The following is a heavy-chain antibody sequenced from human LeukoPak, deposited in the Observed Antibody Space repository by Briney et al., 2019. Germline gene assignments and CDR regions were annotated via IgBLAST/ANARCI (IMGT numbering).Heavy chain of an antibody. D-gene: IGHD6-19*01. Sequence: ASVKVSCKVSGYTLTELSMHWVRQAPGKGLEWMGGFDPEDGETIYAQKFQGRVTMTEDTSTDTAYMELSSLRPEDTAVYYCATYGRSIAVAGENYWGQGTLVTVSS. CDR3: ATYGRSIAVAGENY. CDR2: FDPEDGET. CDR1: GYTLTELS. V-gene: IGHV1-24*01. J-gene: IGHJ4*02.